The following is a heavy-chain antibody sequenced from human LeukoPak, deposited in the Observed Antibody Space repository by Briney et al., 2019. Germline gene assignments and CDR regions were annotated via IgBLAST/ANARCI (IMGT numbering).Heavy chain of an antibody. V-gene: IGHV3-30-3*01. CDR1: GFTFSSYA. Sequence: LPGGSLRLSCAASGFTFSSYAMHWVRQAPGKGLEWVAVISYDGSNKYYADSVKGRFTISRDNSKNTLYLQMNSLRAEDTAVYYCARDSGSPAWGQGTLVTVSS. CDR2: ISYDGSNK. D-gene: IGHD3-10*01. J-gene: IGHJ5*02. CDR3: ARDSGSPA.